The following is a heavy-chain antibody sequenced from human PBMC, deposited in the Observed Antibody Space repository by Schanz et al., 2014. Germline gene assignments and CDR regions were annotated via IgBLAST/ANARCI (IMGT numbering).Heavy chain of an antibody. Sequence: QVQLVQSGAEVKKPGASVKVSCKASGYTLTAYYMHWVRQAPGQGLEWMGWINPDSGGTNYAQKFQGRVTMTRDMSINAAYMELSRLRADDSAGYCCASDFGSGYAHYYYGLEVWGQGTTVTVSS. V-gene: IGHV1-2*02. CDR3: ASDFGSGYAHYYYGLEV. CDR1: GYTLTAYY. D-gene: IGHD3-3*01. CDR2: INPDSGGT. J-gene: IGHJ6*02.